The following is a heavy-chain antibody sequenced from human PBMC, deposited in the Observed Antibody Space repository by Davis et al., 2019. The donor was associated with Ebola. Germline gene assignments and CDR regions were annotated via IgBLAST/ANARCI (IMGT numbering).Heavy chain of an antibody. Sequence: ASVKVSCKASGYTFTSYGISWVRQAPGQGLEWMGWISAYNGNTNYAQKLQGRVTMTTDTSTSTAYMELRSLRSEDTAVYYCARSRSSGYYYYYYYMDVWGKGTTVTVSS. J-gene: IGHJ6*03. CDR1: GYTFTSYG. CDR3: ARSRSSGYYYYYYYMDV. CDR2: ISAYNGNT. V-gene: IGHV1-18*01. D-gene: IGHD3-22*01.